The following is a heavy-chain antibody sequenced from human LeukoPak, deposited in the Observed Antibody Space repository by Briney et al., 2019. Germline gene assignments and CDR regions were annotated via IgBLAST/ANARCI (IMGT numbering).Heavy chain of an antibody. V-gene: IGHV4-4*07. J-gene: IGHJ2*01. D-gene: IGHD6-19*01. CDR3: ARTLGTPQQWLARGESWYFDL. CDR1: GGSISSYY. Sequence: SETLSLTCTVSGGSISSYYWSWIRQPPGKGLEWIGRIYTSGSTNYNPSLKSRVTISVDKSKNQFSLKLSSVTAADTAVYYCARTLGTPQQWLARGESWYFDLWGRGTLVTVSS. CDR2: IYTSGST.